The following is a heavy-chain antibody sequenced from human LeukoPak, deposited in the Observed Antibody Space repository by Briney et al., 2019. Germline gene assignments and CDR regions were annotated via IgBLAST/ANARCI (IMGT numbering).Heavy chain of an antibody. Sequence: SGGSLTLYCDASGFTFSGYSMNWVRQAPGKGLEWFSYIFESRSHTYNADSVKGRFTIPGDNPNNSLYLQKNSLRGEDTGIYYCARDRAVKARIGGMDVWGQGTTVIVSS. CDR3: ARDRAVKARIGGMDV. CDR2: IFESRSHT. D-gene: IGHD5-24*01. CDR1: GFTFSGYS. J-gene: IGHJ6*02. V-gene: IGHV3-21*06.